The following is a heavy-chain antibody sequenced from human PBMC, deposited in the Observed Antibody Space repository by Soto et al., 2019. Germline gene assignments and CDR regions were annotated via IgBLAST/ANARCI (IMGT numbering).Heavy chain of an antibody. D-gene: IGHD2-21*02. J-gene: IGHJ4*02. CDR3: ATLTAPTDY. Sequence: PGGSLRLSCAASGFTFSNYAMSWVRQAPGKGLERVSRISGSGGGTYYADSVKGRFTISRDNAQNSVHLEMNSLRAEDTAVYYCATLTAPTDYWGQGSLVTVSS. V-gene: IGHV3-23*01. CDR1: GFTFSNYA. CDR2: ISGSGGGT.